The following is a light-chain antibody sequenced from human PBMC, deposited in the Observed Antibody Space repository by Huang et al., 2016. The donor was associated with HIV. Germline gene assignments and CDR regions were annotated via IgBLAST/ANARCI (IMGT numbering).Light chain of an antibody. J-gene: IGKJ5*01. V-gene: IGKV3-15*01. CDR3: QQYNNWPKT. CDR2: GAS. CDR1: QSISTN. Sequence: EIVMTQSPATPSVSPGERATLSCSASQSISTNLAWYQQKPGQAPRLLIYGASTRATGIPARFIGGGSGTEFTLTISSLQSEDFAVYYCQQYNNWPKTFGQGTRLEI.